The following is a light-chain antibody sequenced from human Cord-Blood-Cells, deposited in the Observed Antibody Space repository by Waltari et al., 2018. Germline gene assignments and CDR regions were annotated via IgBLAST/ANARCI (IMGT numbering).Light chain of an antibody. J-gene: IGLJ3*02. CDR1: KLGDKY. CDR3: QAWDSCTEV. Sequence: SYELTQPPSVSVSPGQTASITCSGDKLGDKYACWYQQKPGQSPVLVIYQDSKRPSGIPERFSGSNSGNTATLTISGTQAMDEADYYCQAWDSCTEVFGGGTKLTVL. V-gene: IGLV3-1*01. CDR2: QDS.